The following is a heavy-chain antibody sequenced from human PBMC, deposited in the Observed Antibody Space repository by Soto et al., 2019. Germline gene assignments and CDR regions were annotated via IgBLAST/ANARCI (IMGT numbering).Heavy chain of an antibody. D-gene: IGHD1-1*01. Sequence: QVQLVQCGAEVKKPGTSVKVSCKASGYSFATYAIHWVRQAPGQGLEWMGWINPATGNTEYSDKFQDRVTFTRDTSATTAYMELRGLRSEDTAVYYCARRYKSAGWLEPWGQETLVTVSS. CDR2: INPATGNT. CDR3: ARRYKSAGWLEP. CDR1: GYSFATYA. V-gene: IGHV1-3*01. J-gene: IGHJ5*02.